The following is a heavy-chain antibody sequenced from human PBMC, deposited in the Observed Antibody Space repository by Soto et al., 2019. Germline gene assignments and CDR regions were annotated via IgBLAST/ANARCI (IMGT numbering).Heavy chain of an antibody. CDR3: ARSDLYCSGGSCYSSLFDY. V-gene: IGHV5-51*01. Sequence: GESLKISCEGSGYSFTSYWIGWVRQMPGKGLEWMGIIYPGDSDTRYSPSFQGRVTISADKSISTAYLQWSSLKASDTAMYYCARSDLYCSGGSCYSSLFDYWGQGTLVTVSS. CDR2: IYPGDSDT. J-gene: IGHJ4*02. D-gene: IGHD2-15*01. CDR1: GYSFTSYW.